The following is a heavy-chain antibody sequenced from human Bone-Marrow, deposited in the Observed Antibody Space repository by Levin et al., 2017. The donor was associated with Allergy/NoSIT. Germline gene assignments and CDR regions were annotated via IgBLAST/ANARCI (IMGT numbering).Heavy chain of an antibody. CDR2: ISTDNGKT. Sequence: ASVKVSCKTSGYTFTDYGISWVRQAPGQGPEWMGWISTDNGKTNYAQMLQGRVTMTTDTSTSTAYMELRSLTSDDTAVYYCARDWYCSGGRGHNCFDPWGQGTLVTVSS. D-gene: IGHD2-15*01. CDR3: ARDWYCSGGRGHNCFDP. J-gene: IGHJ5*02. V-gene: IGHV1-18*01. CDR1: GYTFTDYG.